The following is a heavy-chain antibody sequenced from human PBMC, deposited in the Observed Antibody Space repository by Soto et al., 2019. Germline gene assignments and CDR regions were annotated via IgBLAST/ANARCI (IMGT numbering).Heavy chain of an antibody. CDR3: ARVGRGSNGYSYGYGFDY. Sequence: GGSLRLSCAASGVTFSSYSMNWVRQAPGKGLEWVSYISSNSGTMYYADSVKGRFTISRDNAKNSLYLQINSLRAEDTAVYYCARVGRGSNGYSYGYGFDYWGQGPLVTVS. D-gene: IGHD5-18*01. J-gene: IGHJ4*02. V-gene: IGHV3-48*01. CDR2: ISSNSGTM. CDR1: GVTFSSYS.